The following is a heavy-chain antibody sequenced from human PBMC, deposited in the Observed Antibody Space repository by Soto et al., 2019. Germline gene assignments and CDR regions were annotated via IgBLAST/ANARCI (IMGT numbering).Heavy chain of an antibody. D-gene: IGHD3-10*01. CDR3: ARGLYDSGSFYFDF. CDR1: GFTFKNYA. V-gene: IGHV3-30-3*01. Sequence: QVQLVESGGGVVQPGRSLRLSCAASGFTFKNYAMHWVRQAPGKGLEWVAVISYDGSIEFYADSVKGRFTISRDDFKNTMFLQMGSLRAEDTAVYYCARGLYDSGSFYFDFWGQGTLVTVSS. CDR2: ISYDGSIE. J-gene: IGHJ4*02.